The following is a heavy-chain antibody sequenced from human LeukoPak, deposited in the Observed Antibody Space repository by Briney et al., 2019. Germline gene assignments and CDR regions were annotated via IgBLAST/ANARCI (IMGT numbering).Heavy chain of an antibody. V-gene: IGHV3-21*01. J-gene: IGHJ3*02. CDR2: ISSSSSYI. CDR1: GFTFSSYS. D-gene: IGHD1-26*01. CDR3: ARGRRRRSGSPDAFDI. Sequence: PGGSLRLSCAASGFTFSSYSMNWVRQAPGKGLEWVSSISSSSSYIYYADSVKGRFTISRDNAKNSLYLQMNSLRAEDTAVYYCARGRRRRSGSPDAFDIWGQGTMVTVSS.